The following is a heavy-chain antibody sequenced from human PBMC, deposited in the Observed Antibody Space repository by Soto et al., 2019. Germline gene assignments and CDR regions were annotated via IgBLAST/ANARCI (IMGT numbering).Heavy chain of an antibody. J-gene: IGHJ4*02. Sequence: QVQLVQSGAEVKKPGASVKVSCKASGYTFTSYGISWVRQAPGQGLEWMGWISAYNGNTNYAQKLQGRVTMTTDTSTSTAYMELMSLRSDDTAVYYCARDHPYYDILTGYAPDYWGQGTLVTVSS. D-gene: IGHD3-9*01. CDR1: GYTFTSYG. CDR2: ISAYNGNT. V-gene: IGHV1-18*01. CDR3: ARDHPYYDILTGYAPDY.